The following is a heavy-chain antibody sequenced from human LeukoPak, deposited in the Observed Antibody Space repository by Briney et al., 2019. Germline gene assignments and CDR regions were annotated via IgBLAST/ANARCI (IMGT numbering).Heavy chain of an antibody. CDR3: ASRHIVVAGTRYYYYYMDV. Sequence: GASVKVSCKASGGTFSSYAISWVRQAPGQGLEWMGGIIPIFGTANYAQKFQGRVTITTDESTSTAYMELSSLRSEDTAVYYCASRHIVVAGTRYYYYYMDVWGKGTTVTVSS. V-gene: IGHV1-69*05. J-gene: IGHJ6*03. CDR2: IIPIFGTA. D-gene: IGHD6-19*01. CDR1: GGTFSSYA.